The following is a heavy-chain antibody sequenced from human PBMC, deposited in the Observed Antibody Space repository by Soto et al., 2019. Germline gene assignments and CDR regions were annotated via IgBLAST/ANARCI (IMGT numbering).Heavy chain of an antibody. J-gene: IGHJ5*02. CDR1: GGSISSGDYY. CDR2: IYYSGST. Sequence: SETLSLTCTVSGGSISSGDYYWSWIRQPPGKGLEWIGYIYYSGSTYYNPSLKSRVTISVDTSKNQFSLKLSSVTAADTAVYYCARYSSSSMVDWFVPWGQGTLVTVSS. D-gene: IGHD6-6*01. V-gene: IGHV4-30-4*01. CDR3: ARYSSSSMVDWFVP.